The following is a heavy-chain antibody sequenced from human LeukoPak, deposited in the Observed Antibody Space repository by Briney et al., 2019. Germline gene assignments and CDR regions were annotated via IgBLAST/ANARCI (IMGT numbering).Heavy chain of an antibody. CDR3: ARAREFGELFY. CDR1: GFTVSSNY. CDR2: IYSGGST. J-gene: IGHJ4*02. V-gene: IGHV3-53*01. Sequence: TGGSLRLSCAASGFTVSSNYMSWVRQAPGKGLEGVSVIYSGGSTYYADSAKGRFTISRDNSKNTLYLQMNSLRAEDTAVYYCARAREFGELFYWGQGTLVTVSS. D-gene: IGHD3-10*01.